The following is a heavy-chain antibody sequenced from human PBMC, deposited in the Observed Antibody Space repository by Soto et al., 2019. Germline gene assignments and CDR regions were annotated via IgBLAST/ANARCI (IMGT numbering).Heavy chain of an antibody. Sequence: QVQLVESGGSLVKPGRSLRLSCAVSGFTFSNYYMAWIRKAPGKGLEWVSYISTSGTSTFYADSVKDRFTISRDNAENSLFLQMDSLRVEDTAVYFCARDGVLFRAGFDSWGQGTLVTVAS. J-gene: IGHJ4*02. CDR2: ISTSGTST. CDR3: ARDGVLFRAGFDS. CDR1: GFTFSNYY. V-gene: IGHV3-11*01. D-gene: IGHD3-16*01.